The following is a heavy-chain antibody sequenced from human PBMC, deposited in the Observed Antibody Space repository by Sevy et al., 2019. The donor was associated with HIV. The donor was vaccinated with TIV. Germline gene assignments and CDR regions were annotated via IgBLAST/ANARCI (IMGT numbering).Heavy chain of an antibody. V-gene: IGHV1-24*01. CDR2: FDPEDGET. D-gene: IGHD3-10*01. Sequence: ASVKVSCKVSGYTLTELSMHWVRQAPGKGLEWMGGFDPEDGETIYAQTFQGRVTMTEDTSTDTAYMELSSLRSEDTAVYYCAMMGGSGSYNNWFDPWGQGTLVTVSS. CDR3: AMMGGSGSYNNWFDP. J-gene: IGHJ5*02. CDR1: GYTLTELS.